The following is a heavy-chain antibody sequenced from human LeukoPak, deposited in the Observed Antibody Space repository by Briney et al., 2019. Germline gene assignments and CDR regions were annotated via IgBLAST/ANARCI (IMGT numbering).Heavy chain of an antibody. Sequence: PSETLSLTCTVSGGSISSYYWSWLRPPPGKGLEWIGYIYYSGSTNYNPSLKSRVTISVDTSKNQFSLKLSSVTAADTAVYYCARSVRTVTTATDYFDYWGQGTLVTVSS. V-gene: IGHV4-59*12. CDR2: IYYSGST. CDR1: GGSISSYY. CDR3: ARSVRTVTTATDYFDY. J-gene: IGHJ4*02. D-gene: IGHD4-17*01.